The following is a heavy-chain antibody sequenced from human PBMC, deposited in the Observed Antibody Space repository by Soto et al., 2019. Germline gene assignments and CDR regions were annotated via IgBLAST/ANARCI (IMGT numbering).Heavy chain of an antibody. V-gene: IGHV1-3*01. CDR3: ARDSSGWYRLENWFDP. Sequence: ASVKVSCKASGYTFTSYAIHWVRQAPGQRLEWMGWINAGNGNTKYSQKFQGRVTITRDTSASTAYMELSSLRSEDTAVYYCARDSSGWYRLENWFDPWGQGTLVTVSS. J-gene: IGHJ5*02. CDR1: GYTFTSYA. CDR2: INAGNGNT. D-gene: IGHD6-19*01.